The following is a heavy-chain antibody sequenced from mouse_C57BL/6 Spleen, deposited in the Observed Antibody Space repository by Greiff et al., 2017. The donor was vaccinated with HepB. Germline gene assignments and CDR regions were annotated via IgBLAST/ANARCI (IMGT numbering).Heavy chain of an antibody. Sequence: EVMLVESGAELVKPGASVKLSCTASGFNIKDYYMHWVKQRTEQGLEWIGRIDPEDGETKYAPKFQGKATITADTSSNTAYLQHSSLTSEDTAVYYCARFYYGSSYLYYFDYWGQGTTLTVSS. CDR3: ARFYYGSSYLYYFDY. CDR2: IDPEDGET. V-gene: IGHV14-2*01. D-gene: IGHD1-1*01. J-gene: IGHJ2*01. CDR1: GFNIKDYY.